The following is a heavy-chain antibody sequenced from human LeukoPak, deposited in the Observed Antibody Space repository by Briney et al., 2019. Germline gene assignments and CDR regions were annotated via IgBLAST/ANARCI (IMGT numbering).Heavy chain of an antibody. CDR1: GYTFTSYD. CDR3: ARAIRAKGRKSAHYYYYYMDV. V-gene: IGHV1-8*01. D-gene: IGHD1-14*01. Sequence: GASVKVSCKASGYTFTSYDINWVRQATGQGLEWMGWMNPNSGNTGYAQKFQGRVTMTRNTSISTAYMELSSLRSEDTAVYYCARAIRAKGRKSAHYYYYYMDVWGKGTTVTVSS. J-gene: IGHJ6*03. CDR2: MNPNSGNT.